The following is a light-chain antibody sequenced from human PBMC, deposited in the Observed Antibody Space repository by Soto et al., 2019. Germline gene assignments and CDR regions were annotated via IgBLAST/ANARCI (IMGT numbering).Light chain of an antibody. CDR3: QQSYSTPRT. CDR1: QSISSY. Sequence: DIQMTQSPSSLSESVGDRVTITCRASQSISSYLNWYQQKQGNAPKLLIYAASSLQSGVPSRFRGSGYGTDFTLTISSLQPEDFATYYCQQSYSTPRTFGQGTNVEIK. J-gene: IGKJ1*01. CDR2: AAS. V-gene: IGKV1-39*01.